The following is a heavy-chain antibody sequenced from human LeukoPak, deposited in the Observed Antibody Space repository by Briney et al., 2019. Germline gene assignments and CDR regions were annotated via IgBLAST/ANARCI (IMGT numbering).Heavy chain of an antibody. Sequence: PGGSLRLSCAASGFTFSSYWMSWVRQAPGKGLEWVANIKQDGSEKYYVDSVKGRFTISRDNAKNSLYLQMNSLRAEDTAVYYCARDRYCSSTSCLGYFQHWGQGTLVTVSS. CDR2: IKQDGSEK. CDR3: ARDRYCSSTSCLGYFQH. CDR1: GFTFSSYW. V-gene: IGHV3-7*01. J-gene: IGHJ1*01. D-gene: IGHD2-2*01.